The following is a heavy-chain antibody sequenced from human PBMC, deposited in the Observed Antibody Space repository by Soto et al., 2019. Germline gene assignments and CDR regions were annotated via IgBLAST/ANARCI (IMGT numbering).Heavy chain of an antibody. V-gene: IGHV1-3*01. Sequence: GASVKVSCKASGYTFTSYAMHWVRQAPGQRLEWMGWINAGNGNTKYSQKFQGRVTITRDTSASTAYMELSSLRSEDTAVYYCARDECSSTSCYYYYYYMDVWGKGTTVTVSS. D-gene: IGHD2-2*01. CDR2: INAGNGNT. J-gene: IGHJ6*03. CDR1: GYTFTSYA. CDR3: ARDECSSTSCYYYYYYMDV.